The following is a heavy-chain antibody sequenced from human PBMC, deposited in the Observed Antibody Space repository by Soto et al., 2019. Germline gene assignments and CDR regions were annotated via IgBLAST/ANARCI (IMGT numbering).Heavy chain of an antibody. J-gene: IGHJ6*02. CDR2: INHSGRT. V-gene: IGHV4-34*01. D-gene: IGHD3-9*01. CDR3: ARGLPFDWLLPRTRRPVMDV. Sequence: SEPLSGSCAGYGGSFSAYYWSWIRQPPGKGREWIGEINHSGRTNYNPSLKSRVTISVDTSKNQFSLKLSSVTAADTAVYYCARGLPFDWLLPRTRRPVMDVWGQGTTVT. CDR1: GGSFSAYY.